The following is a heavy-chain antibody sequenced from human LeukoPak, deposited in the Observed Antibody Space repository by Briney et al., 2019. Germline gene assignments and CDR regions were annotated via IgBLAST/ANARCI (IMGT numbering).Heavy chain of an antibody. Sequence: PGGSLRLSCSASGFTFSNFALHWVRQAPGMGLEWVAAISYDGSSKYYADSVKGRFTISRDSSKNTLYLQMNSLRAEDTAVYYCAKDVGYYYDSKGNYFDYWGQGTLVTVSS. CDR3: AKDVGYYYDSKGNYFDY. D-gene: IGHD3-22*01. J-gene: IGHJ4*02. V-gene: IGHV3-30-3*01. CDR2: ISYDGSSK. CDR1: GFTFSNFA.